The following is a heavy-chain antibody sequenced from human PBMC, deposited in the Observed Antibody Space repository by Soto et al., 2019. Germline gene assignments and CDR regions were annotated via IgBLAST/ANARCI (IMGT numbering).Heavy chain of an antibody. CDR2: ISTYKGNA. Sequence: QVQLVQSGPEVKKPGASVKVSCKTSGYTFTSYGISWVRQAPGQGLEWMGWISTYKGNANYAQKFQGRVTMTTDTSTSTAYMELRSLRSDDTAVYYCATRSPAFDYWGQGTLVTVSS. V-gene: IGHV1-18*01. CDR1: GYTFTSYG. J-gene: IGHJ4*02. CDR3: ATRSPAFDY.